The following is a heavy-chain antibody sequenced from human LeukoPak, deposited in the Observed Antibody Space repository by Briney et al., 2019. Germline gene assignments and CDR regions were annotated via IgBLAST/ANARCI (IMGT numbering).Heavy chain of an antibody. J-gene: IGHJ4*02. V-gene: IGHV3-7*01. CDR3: ARAGGYASSWAY. CDR1: GFTFSSYW. CDR2: IKQDGSEK. Sequence: GGSLRLSCAAPGFTFSSYWMSWVRQAPGRGLEWVANIKQDGSEKNYVDSVKGRFTISRDNAKNSLELQMNSLRDEDTAVYYCARAGGYASSWAYWGQGTLVTVSS. D-gene: IGHD5-12*01.